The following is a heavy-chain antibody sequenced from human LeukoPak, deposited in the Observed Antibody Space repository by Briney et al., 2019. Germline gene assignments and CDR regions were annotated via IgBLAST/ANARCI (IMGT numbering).Heavy chain of an antibody. J-gene: IGHJ4*02. CDR2: ISYDGSNK. CDR3: ASPTIFGVVLGDY. V-gene: IGHV3-30-3*01. CDR1: GFTFSSYA. Sequence: GGSLRLSCAASGFTFSSYAMHWVRQASGKGLEWVAVISYDGSNKYYADSVKGRFTISRDNSKNTLYLQMNSLRAEDTAVYYCASPTIFGVVLGDYWGQGTLVTVSS. D-gene: IGHD3-3*01.